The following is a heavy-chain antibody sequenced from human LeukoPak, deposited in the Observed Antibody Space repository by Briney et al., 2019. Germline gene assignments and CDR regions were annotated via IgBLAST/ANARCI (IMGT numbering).Heavy chain of an antibody. CDR1: GFSFITYA. Sequence: GGSLRLSCAASGFSFITYAMHWVRQAPGKGLEWVAFMRPDGSDKYYADSVKGRFTISRDNSKNTLYLQMNSLRPEDTAVYYCTREGDFDYWGQGTLVTVSS. J-gene: IGHJ4*02. CDR2: MRPDGSDK. CDR3: TREGDFDY. D-gene: IGHD1-26*01. V-gene: IGHV3-30*02.